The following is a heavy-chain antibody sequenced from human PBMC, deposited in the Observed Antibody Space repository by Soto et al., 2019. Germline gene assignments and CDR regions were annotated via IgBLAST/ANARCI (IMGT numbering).Heavy chain of an antibody. Sequence: QVQLQESGPGLVKPSETLSLTCTVSSGFVRSSTYYWSWIRQPPGKGLEWIGYIYYIGDINYNPPLKSRVTMSVDTSKNQFSLKLSSVTAADTAVYYCAREFYGMDVWGQGTTVTVSS. V-gene: IGHV4-61*01. CDR1: SGFVRSSTYY. J-gene: IGHJ6*02. CDR3: AREFYGMDV. CDR2: IYYIGDI.